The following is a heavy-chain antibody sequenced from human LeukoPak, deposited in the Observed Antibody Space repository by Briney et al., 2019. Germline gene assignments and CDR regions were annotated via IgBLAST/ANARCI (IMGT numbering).Heavy chain of an antibody. Sequence: GRSLRLSCAASGFTFSSYGMHWVRQAPGKGLEWVAVISYDGSNKYYADSVKSRFTISRDNSKNTLYLQMNSLRAEDTAVYYCAKDPGEAGIYYYFDYWGQGTLVTVSS. V-gene: IGHV3-30*18. CDR3: AKDPGEAGIYYYFDY. D-gene: IGHD3-10*01. J-gene: IGHJ4*02. CDR1: GFTFSSYG. CDR2: ISYDGSNK.